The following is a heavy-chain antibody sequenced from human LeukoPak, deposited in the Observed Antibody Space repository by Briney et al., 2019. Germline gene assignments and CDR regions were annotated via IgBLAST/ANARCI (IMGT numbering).Heavy chain of an antibody. CDR1: GGSISSGASD. J-gene: IGHJ4*02. V-gene: IGHV4-31*03. CDR2: INHSGST. CDR3: ARVPPGGGSGSYYNAGIDY. D-gene: IGHD3-10*01. Sequence: SETLSLTCTVSGGSISSGASDWGWIRQHPKRGLEWVGYINHSGSTYYNPSLGSRVTMSVDTSKNQFSLKLSSVTAADTAVYYCARVPPGGGSGSYYNAGIDYWGQGTLVTVSS.